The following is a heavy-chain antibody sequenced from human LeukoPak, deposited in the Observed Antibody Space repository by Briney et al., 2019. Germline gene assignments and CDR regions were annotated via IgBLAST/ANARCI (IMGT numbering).Heavy chain of an antibody. D-gene: IGHD6-13*01. Sequence: PGGSLRLSCAASGFTFSSYEMNWVRQAPGKGLEWVSYISSSGSTIYYADSVKGRFTISRDNAKNSLYLQMSSLRAEDTAVYYCARSTSFAAAAFDYWGQGTLVTVSS. CDR1: GFTFSSYE. CDR3: ARSTSFAAAAFDY. CDR2: ISSSGSTI. J-gene: IGHJ4*02. V-gene: IGHV3-48*03.